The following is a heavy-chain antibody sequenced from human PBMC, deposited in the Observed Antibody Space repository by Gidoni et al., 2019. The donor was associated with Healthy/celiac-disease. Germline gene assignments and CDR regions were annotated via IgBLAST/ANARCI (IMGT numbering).Heavy chain of an antibody. Sequence: EVQLLESGGGLVQPGGSLRLSCAASGFTFSSYAMSWVRQAPGKGLGCVSAMRVSGGSTYYADSVKGRFTISRDNSKNTLYLQMNSLRAEDTAVYYCAKDIPRIAAAGTAGDYWGQGTLVTVSS. CDR3: AKDIPRIAAAGTAGDY. J-gene: IGHJ4*02. V-gene: IGHV3-23*01. D-gene: IGHD6-13*01. CDR2: MRVSGGST. CDR1: GFTFSSYA.